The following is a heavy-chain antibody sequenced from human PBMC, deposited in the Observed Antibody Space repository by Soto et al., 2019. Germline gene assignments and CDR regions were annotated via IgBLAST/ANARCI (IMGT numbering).Heavy chain of an antibody. Sequence: QVQLVESGGGVVQPGRSLRLSCAASGFTFSSYAMHWVRQAPGKGLEWVAVISYDGSNKYYADSVKGRFTISRDNSENTLYLQMNSLRAEDTAVYYCARSSGSYYYCGMDVWGQGTTVTVSS. CDR3: ARSSGSYYYCGMDV. V-gene: IGHV3-30-3*01. D-gene: IGHD1-26*01. CDR2: ISYDGSNK. CDR1: GFTFSSYA. J-gene: IGHJ6*02.